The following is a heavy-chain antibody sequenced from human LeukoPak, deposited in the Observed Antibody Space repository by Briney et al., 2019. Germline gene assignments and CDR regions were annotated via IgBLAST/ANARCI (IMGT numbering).Heavy chain of an antibody. J-gene: IGHJ4*02. CDR2: INPNSGGT. CDR1: RFTFTGYY. Sequence: GGSLRLSCAASRFTFTGYYMHWVRQAPGQGLEWMGWINPNSGGTNYAQKFQGRVTMTRDTSISTAYMELSRLRSDDTAVYYCARDMGLYYDSKYYFDYWGQGTLVTVSS. V-gene: IGHV1-2*02. CDR3: ARDMGLYYDSKYYFDY. D-gene: IGHD3-22*01.